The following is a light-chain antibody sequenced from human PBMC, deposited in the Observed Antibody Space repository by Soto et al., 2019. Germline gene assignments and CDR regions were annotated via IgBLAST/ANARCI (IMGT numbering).Light chain of an antibody. J-gene: IGKJ3*01. Sequence: EIVMAESPATLSVSPGECATLSCRASQSVSSDLAWYQQKPGQAPRLLIHGASSRATGIPDRFSGSGSGTDFTLTISRLEPEDFATYYCQQSYSTPFTFGPGTKVDIK. V-gene: IGKV3D-15*01. CDR1: QSVSSD. CDR2: GAS. CDR3: QQSYSTPFT.